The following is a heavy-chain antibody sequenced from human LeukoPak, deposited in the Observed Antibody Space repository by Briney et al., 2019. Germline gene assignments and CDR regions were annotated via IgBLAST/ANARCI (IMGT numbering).Heavy chain of an antibody. V-gene: IGHV3-30-3*01. D-gene: IGHD6-19*01. CDR1: GFTFGSYA. Sequence: PGGSLRLSCAASGFTFGSYAMHWVRQAPGKGLEWVAVISYDGSNKYYADSVKGRFTISRDNSKNTLYLQMNSLRAEDTAVYYCASPKEQWLEYWGQGTLVTVSS. CDR3: ASPKEQWLEY. J-gene: IGHJ4*02. CDR2: ISYDGSNK.